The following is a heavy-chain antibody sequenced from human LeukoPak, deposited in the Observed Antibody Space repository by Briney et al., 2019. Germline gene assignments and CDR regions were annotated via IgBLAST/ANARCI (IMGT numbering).Heavy chain of an antibody. CDR1: GYTFTSHG. Sequence: ASVKVSCKTYGYTFTSHGISWVRQAPGQGLEWMGWISAYNGNTNYAQKLQGRVTMTTDTSTSTAYMELRSLRSDDTAVYYCARAQGKFLWDPFDYWGQGTLVTVSS. CDR2: ISAYNGNT. J-gene: IGHJ4*02. CDR3: ARAQGKFLWDPFDY. V-gene: IGHV1-18*01. D-gene: IGHD3-3*01.